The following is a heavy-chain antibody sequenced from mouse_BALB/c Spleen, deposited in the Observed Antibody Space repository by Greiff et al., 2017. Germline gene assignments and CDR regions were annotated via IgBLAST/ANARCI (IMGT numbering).Heavy chain of an antibody. V-gene: IGHV1-5*01. CDR3: TRFITTARDYFDY. CDR2: IYPGNSDT. D-gene: IGHD1-2*01. J-gene: IGHJ2*01. Sequence: EVMLVESGTVLARPGASVKMSCKASGYSFTSYWMHWVKQRPGQGLEWIGAIYPGNSDTSYNQKFKGKAKLTAVTSASTAYMELSSLTNEDSAVYYCTRFITTARDYFDYWGQGTTLTVSS. CDR1: GYSFTSYW.